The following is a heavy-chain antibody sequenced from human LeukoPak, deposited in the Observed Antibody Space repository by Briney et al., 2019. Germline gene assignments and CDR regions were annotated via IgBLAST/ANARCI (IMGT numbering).Heavy chain of an antibody. CDR2: INHSGST. D-gene: IGHD1-14*01. J-gene: IGHJ4*02. CDR1: GGSISGYY. Sequence: PSETLSLTCTVSGGSISGYYWSWIRQPPGKGLEWIGEINHSGSTNYNPSLKSRVTISVDTSKNQFSLKLSSVTAVDTAVYYCARGYGNRHFDYWGQGNLVTVSS. CDR3: ARGYGNRHFDY. V-gene: IGHV4-34*01.